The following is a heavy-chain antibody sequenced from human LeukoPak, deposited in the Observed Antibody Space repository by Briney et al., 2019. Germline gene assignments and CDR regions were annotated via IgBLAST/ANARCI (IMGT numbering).Heavy chain of an antibody. V-gene: IGHV4-34*01. J-gene: IGHJ4*02. CDR3: AREKYYYDSSGYSDFDY. D-gene: IGHD3-22*01. CDR2: INHSGST. CDR1: GGSFSGYY. Sequence: SETLSLTCAVYGGSFSGYYWSWIRQPPGKGLKWIGEINHSGSTNYNPSLKSRVTISVDTSKNQFSLKLSSVTAADTAVYYCAREKYYYDSSGYSDFDYWGQGTLVTVSS.